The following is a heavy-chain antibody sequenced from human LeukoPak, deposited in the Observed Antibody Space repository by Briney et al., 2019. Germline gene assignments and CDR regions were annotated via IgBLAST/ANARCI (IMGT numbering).Heavy chain of an antibody. D-gene: IGHD6-6*01. J-gene: IGHJ4*02. CDR2: INPSSGGT. Sequence: GASVNVSCKASGYTLTGYYMHWVRQAPGQGLEWMGWINPSSGGTDDAQKFQGRVTMTRDTSISTAYMELSRLRSDDTAVYYCARDYSTSSLYYFDYWGQGTLVTVSS. V-gene: IGHV1-2*02. CDR3: ARDYSTSSLYYFDY. CDR1: GYTLTGYY.